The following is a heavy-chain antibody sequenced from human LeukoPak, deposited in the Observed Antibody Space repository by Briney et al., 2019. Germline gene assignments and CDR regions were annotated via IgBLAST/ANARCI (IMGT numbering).Heavy chain of an antibody. D-gene: IGHD4-17*01. V-gene: IGHV3-33*01. CDR2: IWYDGSNK. J-gene: IGHJ4*02. CDR3: ARDSYDYGDPGHLRY. CDR1: GFTFSSYG. Sequence: GRSLRLSCAASGFTFSSYGMHWVRQAPGKGLEWVAVIWYDGSNKYYADSVKGRFTISRDNSKNTLYLQMNSLSAEDTAVYYCARDSYDYGDPGHLRYWGQGTLVTVSS.